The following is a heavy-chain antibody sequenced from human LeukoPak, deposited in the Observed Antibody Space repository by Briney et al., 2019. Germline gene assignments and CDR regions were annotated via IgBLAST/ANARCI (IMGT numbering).Heavy chain of an antibody. Sequence: PSETLSLTCTVSGGSISSGGYYWSWIRQHPGKGLEWIGYIYYSGSTYYNPSLKSRDTISVDTSKNQFSLKLSSVTAADTAVYYCARVRLPDNFDYWGQGTLVTVSS. D-gene: IGHD2-2*01. V-gene: IGHV4-31*03. CDR3: ARVRLPDNFDY. CDR1: GGSISSGGYY. J-gene: IGHJ4*02. CDR2: IYYSGST.